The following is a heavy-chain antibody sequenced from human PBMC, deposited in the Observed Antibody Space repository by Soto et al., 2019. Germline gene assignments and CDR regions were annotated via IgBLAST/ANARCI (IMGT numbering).Heavy chain of an antibody. D-gene: IGHD1-1*01. J-gene: IGHJ4*02. CDR1: GYTFTSYG. CDR2: ISAHNDNT. CDR3: ARGRYGDY. Sequence: QVHLVQSGAEVRKPGASVKVSCKGSGYTFTSYGIAWVRQAPGQGLEWLGWISAHNDNTNYAQKVQCRVTVTRDTSTSTAYMELPSLRSDDTAVYYCARGRYGDYWGQGALVTVSS. V-gene: IGHV1-18*01.